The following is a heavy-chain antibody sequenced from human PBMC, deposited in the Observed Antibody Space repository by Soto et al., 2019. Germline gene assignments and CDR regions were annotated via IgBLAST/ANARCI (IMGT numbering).Heavy chain of an antibody. CDR2: IYYSGST. D-gene: IGHD6-19*01. J-gene: IGHJ6*02. V-gene: IGHV4-59*01. CDR1: GGSISSYY. CDR3: ARDDSSGPPYYYYYGMDV. Sequence: SETLSLTCTVFGGSISSYYWSWIRQPPGKGLEWIGYIYYSGSTNYNPSLKSRVTISVDTSKNQFSLKLSSVTAADTAVYYCARDDSSGPPYYYYYGMDVWGQGTTVTVSS.